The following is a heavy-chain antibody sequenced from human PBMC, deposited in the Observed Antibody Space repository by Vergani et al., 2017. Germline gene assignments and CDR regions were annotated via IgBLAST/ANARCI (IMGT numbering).Heavy chain of an antibody. CDR3: ASSVSGTTEYFQH. J-gene: IGHJ1*01. CDR2: IIPIFGTA. V-gene: IGHV1-69*01. CDR1: GGTFSSYA. D-gene: IGHD6-19*01. Sequence: QVQLVQSGAEVKKPGSSVKVSCKASGGTFSSYAISWVRQAPGQGLEWMGGIIPIFGTANYAQKFQGRVTITADESTSTAYMGLSSLSSEDTAVYYCASSVSGTTEYFQHWGQGTLVTVSS.